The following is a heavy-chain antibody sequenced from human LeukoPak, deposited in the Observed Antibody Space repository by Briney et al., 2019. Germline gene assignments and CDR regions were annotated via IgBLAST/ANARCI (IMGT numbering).Heavy chain of an antibody. D-gene: IGHD1-1*01. J-gene: IGHJ4*02. Sequence: PSETLSLTCTVSGGSINSYYWSWIRQPPGKGLEWIGYIYYSGNTNYNPSLKSRVTISLDTSENQFSLKVSSVTAADTAVYYCARHPPYNNNCFDFWGQGTLVTVSS. CDR2: IYYSGNT. V-gene: IGHV4-59*08. CDR1: GGSINSYY. CDR3: ARHPPYNNNCFDF.